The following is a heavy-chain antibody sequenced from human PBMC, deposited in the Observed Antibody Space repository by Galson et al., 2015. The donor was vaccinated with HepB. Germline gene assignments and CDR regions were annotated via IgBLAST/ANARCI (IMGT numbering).Heavy chain of an antibody. CDR3: ARDFGYYDILTGYHFDY. CDR1: GYTFTNYY. Sequence: SVKVSCKASGYTFTNYYMHWVRQAPGQGLEWMGIINPSGGSTSYAQKFQGRVTMTRDTSTSTVYMELSSLRSEDTAVYYCARDFGYYDILTGYHFDYWGQGTLVTVSS. J-gene: IGHJ4*02. D-gene: IGHD3-9*01. V-gene: IGHV1-46*01. CDR2: INPSGGST.